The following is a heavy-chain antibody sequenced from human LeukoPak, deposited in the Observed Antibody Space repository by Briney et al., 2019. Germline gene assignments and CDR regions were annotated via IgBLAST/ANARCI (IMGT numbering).Heavy chain of an antibody. J-gene: IGHJ4*02. CDR2: ISYDGSNE. CDR3: AKGYCSSTSCSPNELAAAGTFDY. D-gene: IGHD2-2*01. Sequence: PGGSLRLSCAASGFTFSSYVMHWVRQAPGKGLEWVAIISYDGSNEYYADSVKGRFTISRDNSKNTLYLQMNSLRAEDTAVYYCAKGYCSSTSCSPNELAAAGTFDYWGQGTLVTVSS. CDR1: GFTFSSYV. V-gene: IGHV3-30*04.